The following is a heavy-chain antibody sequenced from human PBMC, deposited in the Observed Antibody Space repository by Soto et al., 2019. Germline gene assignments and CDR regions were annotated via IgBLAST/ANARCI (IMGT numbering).Heavy chain of an antibody. CDR1: GGSFREYA. V-gene: IGHV1-69*01. CDR3: ARDSTAMVATSFDY. CDR2: VIPMFGTP. Sequence: QVHLVQSGAEVTKPGSSVKVSCKVSGGSFREYAMSWVRQAPGQVLEWMGGVIPMFGTPNYAHTFQGRVTITADESTNTAYMELSSLTSEDTAVYYCARDSTAMVATSFDYWGQGTLVTVSS. D-gene: IGHD5-18*01. J-gene: IGHJ4*02.